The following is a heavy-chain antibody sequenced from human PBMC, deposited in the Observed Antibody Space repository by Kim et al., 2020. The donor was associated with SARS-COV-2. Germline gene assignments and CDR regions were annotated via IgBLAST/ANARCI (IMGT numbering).Heavy chain of an antibody. D-gene: IGHD6-19*01. CDR2: INTHNDDT. CDR1: TYSFTSYG. Sequence: ASVKVSCKTSTYSFTSYGIAWVRQAPGQRPEWMGWINTHNDDTDYAQKFQDRVTLSTDASTYTAYMELTNLRSDDTAIYYCARAPGSGFYFDFWGQGTLVTAS. V-gene: IGHV1-18*01. J-gene: IGHJ4*02. CDR3: ARAPGSGFYFDF.